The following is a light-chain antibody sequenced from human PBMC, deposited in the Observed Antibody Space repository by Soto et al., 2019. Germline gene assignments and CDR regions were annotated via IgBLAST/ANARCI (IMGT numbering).Light chain of an antibody. J-gene: IGLJ2*01. CDR2: EVT. CDR3: CSYANGNTLL. V-gene: IGLV2-23*02. CDR1: SSDVGSYDL. Sequence: QSALTQPASVSGSPGQSITISCTGTSSDVGSYDLVSWYQHHPGTAPKLILYEVTKRPSGVSNRFSGSKSGNTASLTISGLQTEDESHYYCCSYANGNTLLFGGGTKLTVL.